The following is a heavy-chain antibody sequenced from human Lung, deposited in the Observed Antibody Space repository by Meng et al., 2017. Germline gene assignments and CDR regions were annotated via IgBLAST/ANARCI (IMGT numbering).Heavy chain of an antibody. V-gene: IGHV3-15*01. J-gene: IGHJ4*01. Sequence: VQLVEAGGGFVESGGSLRHSCADSGFTFSIAWMTWVRQAPGKGLEWIGRMKSNVDGGTVDYAAAVKGRFFISRDDSENTFYLQMNSLKTEDTAVYYCSGHVDYWGHGTLVTVSS. CDR1: GFTFSIAW. CDR2: MKSNVDGGTV. CDR3: SGHVDY.